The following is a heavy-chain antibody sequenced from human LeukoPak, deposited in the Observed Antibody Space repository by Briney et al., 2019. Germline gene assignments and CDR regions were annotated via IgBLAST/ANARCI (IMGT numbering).Heavy chain of an antibody. CDR2: IYNNGNT. V-gene: IGHV3-53*01. D-gene: IGHD6-19*01. J-gene: IGHJ4*02. Sequence: GGSLRLSCAASGFTVSSNYVNWVRQAPGKGLEWVSIIYNNGNTYYADSVKGRFIISRDNSKNTVSLQMYSLTAEDTAIYYCARGVTNIAVGDYWGQGTLVTVSP. CDR1: GFTVSSNY. CDR3: ARGVTNIAVGDY.